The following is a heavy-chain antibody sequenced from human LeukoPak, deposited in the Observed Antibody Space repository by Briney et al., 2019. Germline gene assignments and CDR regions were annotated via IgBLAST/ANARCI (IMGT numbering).Heavy chain of an antibody. CDR3: ALYDLWSGHYYYYYYGMDV. J-gene: IGHJ6*02. D-gene: IGHD3-3*01. V-gene: IGHV3-21*01. Sequence: GGSLRLSCAASGFTFSSYSMNWVRQAPEKGLEWVSSISSSSSYIYYADSVKGRFTISRDNAKNPLYLQMNSLRAEDTAVYYCALYDLWSGHYYYYYYGMDVWGQGTTVTVSS. CDR2: ISSSSSYI. CDR1: GFTFSSYS.